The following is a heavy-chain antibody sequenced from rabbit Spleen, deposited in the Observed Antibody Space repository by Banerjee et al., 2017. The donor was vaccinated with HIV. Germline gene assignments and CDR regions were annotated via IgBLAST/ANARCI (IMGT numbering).Heavy chain of an antibody. CDR3: ARDLASVVGWNFYL. D-gene: IGHD3-1*01. J-gene: IGHJ4*01. V-gene: IGHV1S45*01. CDR2: INAYTGKP. Sequence: QEQLVESGGGLVKPEGSLTLTCKASGFSFSNKEVMCWFRQAPGKGLEWIACINAYTGKPVYASWAKGRFTISRTSSTTVTLQMPSLTAADTATYFCARDLASVVGWNFYLWGQGTLVPVS. CDR1: GFSFSNKEV.